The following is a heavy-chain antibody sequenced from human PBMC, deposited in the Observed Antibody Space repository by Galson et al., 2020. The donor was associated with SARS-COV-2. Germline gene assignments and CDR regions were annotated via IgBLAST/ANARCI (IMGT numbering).Heavy chain of an antibody. CDR3: ARGMSDFWSGYYYYYMDV. CDR1: GFTFSSYD. Sequence: GGSLRLSCAASGFTFSSYDMHWVRQATGKGLEWVSAIGTAGDTYYPGSVKGRFTISRENAKNSLYLQMNSLRAGDTAVYYCARGMSDFWSGYYYYYMDVWGKGTTVTVSS. D-gene: IGHD3-3*01. CDR2: IGTAGDT. J-gene: IGHJ6*03. V-gene: IGHV3-13*01.